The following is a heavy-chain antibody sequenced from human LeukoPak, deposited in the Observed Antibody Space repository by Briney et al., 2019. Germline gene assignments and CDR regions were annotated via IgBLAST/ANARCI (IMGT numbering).Heavy chain of an antibody. Sequence: GASVKVSCKASGYTFTGYYMHWVRQAPGQGLEWMGWINPNSGGTNYAQKFQGRVTMTRDTSISTAYMELSRLRSDDTAVYYCARDIPGSSGHFNDAFDIWGQGTRVTVSS. CDR1: GYTFTGYY. CDR2: INPNSGGT. V-gene: IGHV1-2*02. D-gene: IGHD3-22*01. J-gene: IGHJ3*02. CDR3: ARDIPGSSGHFNDAFDI.